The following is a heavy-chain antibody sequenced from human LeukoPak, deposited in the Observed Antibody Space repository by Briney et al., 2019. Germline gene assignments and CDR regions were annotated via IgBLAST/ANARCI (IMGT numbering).Heavy chain of an antibody. CDR1: GGSFSGYY. CDR2: INHSGST. V-gene: IGHV4-34*01. D-gene: IGHD2-15*01. J-gene: IGHJ5*02. Sequence: SETLSLTCAVYGGSFSGYYWSWIRQPPGKGLEWIGEINHSGSTNYNPSLKSRVTISVDTSKNQFSLKLSSVTAADTAVYYCASSGYCSGGSCYGNWFDPWGQGTLVTVSS. CDR3: ASSGYCSGGSCYGNWFDP.